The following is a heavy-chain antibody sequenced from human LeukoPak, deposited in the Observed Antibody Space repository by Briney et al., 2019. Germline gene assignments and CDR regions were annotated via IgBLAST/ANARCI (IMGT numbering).Heavy chain of an antibody. V-gene: IGHV3-7*03. Sequence: PGGSLRLSCAASGFTFRTYWMSWVRQAPGKGLEWVANIKQDGSEKYYVDSVKGRFTISRDNAKNSLYLQMNSLRVEDTAVYYCAREMTTVTRGVYGYWGQGTLVTVSS. J-gene: IGHJ4*02. CDR1: GFTFRTYW. CDR3: AREMTTVTRGVYGY. CDR2: IKQDGSEK. D-gene: IGHD4-17*01.